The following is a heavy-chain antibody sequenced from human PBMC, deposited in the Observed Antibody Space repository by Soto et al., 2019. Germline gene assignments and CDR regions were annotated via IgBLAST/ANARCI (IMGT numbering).Heavy chain of an antibody. CDR1: GFTFSSYT. CDR3: ARDYYKYYDSSGYYRSPAY. D-gene: IGHD3-22*01. CDR2: ISYDGSDK. V-gene: IGHV3-30-3*01. J-gene: IGHJ4*02. Sequence: LRLSCAASGFTFSSYTMHWVRQAPGKGLEWVALISYDGSDKDYADSVKGRFTISRDNSRNTLFLQMNSLRAEDTAVYYCARDYYKYYDSSGYYRSPAYWGQGTLVTVPQ.